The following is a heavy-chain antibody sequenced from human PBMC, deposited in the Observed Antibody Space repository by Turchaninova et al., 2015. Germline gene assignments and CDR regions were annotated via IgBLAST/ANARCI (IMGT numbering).Heavy chain of an antibody. Sequence: QVQLQESGPGLVKPSETLSLTCAVSDYSISSGYYWGWLWQPPGKGLEGIGCMYQSGTNFYNPSLKNRVTIAVDTSKNQFSLRLRSVTAADTALYYWARDGRFHDSGFDYWGRGTVVTVSS. CDR1: DYSISSGYY. CDR3: ARDGRFHDSGFDY. D-gene: IGHD3-22*01. CDR2: MYQSGTN. J-gene: IGHJ4*02. V-gene: IGHV4-38-2*02.